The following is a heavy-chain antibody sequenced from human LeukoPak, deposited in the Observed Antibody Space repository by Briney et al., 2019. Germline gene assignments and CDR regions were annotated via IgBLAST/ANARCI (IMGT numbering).Heavy chain of an antibody. V-gene: IGHV3-13*01. Sequence: GGSLRLSCTAAGFIFNDFDFHWVRQGPGKGLDWVSVIGIGGDTHYSGSVKGRFTISRENAKNSLFLHMNNLRAGDTAVYYCARDRFGMDVWGRGTTVIVSS. CDR1: GFIFNDFD. CDR2: IGIGGDT. J-gene: IGHJ6*02. CDR3: ARDRFGMDV.